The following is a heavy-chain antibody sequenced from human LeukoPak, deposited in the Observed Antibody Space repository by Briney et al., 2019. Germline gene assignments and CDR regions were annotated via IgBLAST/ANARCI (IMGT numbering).Heavy chain of an antibody. CDR2: INRGGST. CDR1: GGSFSGYY. Sequence: PSETLSLSCAVYGGSFSGYYLNWIRQPPGKGLEWIGEINRGGSTNYNPSLKSRITISVDTSKNQFSLKLTSVTAADTAVYYSARNYNYGRYFFDSWGQGILVTVSS. D-gene: IGHD3-10*01. CDR3: ARNYNYGRYFFDS. J-gene: IGHJ4*02. V-gene: IGHV4-34*01.